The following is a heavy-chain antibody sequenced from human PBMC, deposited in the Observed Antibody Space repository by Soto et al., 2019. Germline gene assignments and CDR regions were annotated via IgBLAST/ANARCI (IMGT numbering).Heavy chain of an antibody. J-gene: IGHJ3*02. CDR2: IIPVFGTA. CDR1: GATLNTFINYG. V-gene: IGHV1-69*12. Sequence: QVQLVQSGAEVKKPGSSVKVSCKASGATLNTFINYGITWVRQAPGQGLEWMGGIIPVFGTANYAQKFQGRVTMSDDDTTRTACTQLSSLRSDDTAVSYCATGEDRKIVWVKDDAFEMWGQGTMVTVSS. CDR3: ATGEDRKIVWVKDDAFEM. D-gene: IGHD3-16*01.